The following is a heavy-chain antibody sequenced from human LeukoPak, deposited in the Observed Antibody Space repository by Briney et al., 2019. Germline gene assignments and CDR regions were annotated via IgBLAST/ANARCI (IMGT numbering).Heavy chain of an antibody. CDR2: LNPNSGGT. J-gene: IGHJ4*02. Sequence: ASVKVSCKASGCTFTGYYMRWVRQAPGQGLEWMGWLNPNSGGTNYAQKFQGRVTMTRDTSISTAYMELSRLRSDDTAVYYCARGLATIPNSRWGQGTLVTVSS. CDR3: ARGLATIPNSR. V-gene: IGHV1-2*02. CDR1: GCTFTGYY. D-gene: IGHD5-24*01.